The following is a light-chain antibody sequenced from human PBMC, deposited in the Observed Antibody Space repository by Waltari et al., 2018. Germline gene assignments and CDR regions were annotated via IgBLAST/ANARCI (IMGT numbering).Light chain of an antibody. J-gene: IGKJ1*01. V-gene: IGKV1-5*03. CDR1: PNIKIW. CDR3: QQYDTYPWT. CDR2: KAS. Sequence: DIHLTQSPSTLSASVGVSVPITCRASPNIKIWLTWYQQKPGKAPNLLIYKASSLQSGVPARFSGSGSGTEFALTINSLQPDDFATYYCQQYDTYPWTFGHGTKVEIK.